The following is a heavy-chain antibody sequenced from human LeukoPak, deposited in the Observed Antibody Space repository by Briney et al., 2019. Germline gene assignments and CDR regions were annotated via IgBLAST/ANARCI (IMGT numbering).Heavy chain of an antibody. CDR1: GFTFSSYS. J-gene: IGHJ3*02. D-gene: IGHD1-1*01. CDR3: ARDHEQVVQLDAFDI. Sequence: GGSLRLSCAASGFTFSSYSMNWVRQAPGKGLEWVSSISSSGTYIYYADSVEGRFTISRDDAKNSLYLQMNSLRAEDTAVYYCARDHEQVVQLDAFDIWGQGTMVTVSS. V-gene: IGHV3-21*01. CDR2: ISSSGTYI.